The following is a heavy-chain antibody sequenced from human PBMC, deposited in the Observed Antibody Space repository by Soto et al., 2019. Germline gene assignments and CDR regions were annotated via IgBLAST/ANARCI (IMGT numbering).Heavy chain of an antibody. CDR1: SGSISSSDW. J-gene: IGHJ4*02. CDR3: ASNGRWCLDS. V-gene: IGHV4-4*02. D-gene: IGHD2-21*01. CDR2: ISQGRST. Sequence: QVQLQESGPGLLKPSGTLSLTCAVSSGSISSSDWWSWVRQPPGKGLEWIGEISQGRSTAYNPSPESRVTISVEKSKNQLSLKPTSVAVAYTAIYYCASNGRWCLDSWCQGTLVTVSP.